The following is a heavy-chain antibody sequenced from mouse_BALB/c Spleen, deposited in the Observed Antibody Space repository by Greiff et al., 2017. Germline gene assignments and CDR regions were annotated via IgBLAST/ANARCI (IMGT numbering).Heavy chain of an antibody. V-gene: IGHV1-7*01. Sequence: VKLQESGAELAKPGVSVMMSCKASGYTFTSYWMHWVKQRPGQGLEWIGYINPSTGYTEYNQKFKDKATLTADKSSSTAYMQLSSLTSEDSAVYYCAKTYYGNYEGFAYWGQGALVTVSA. J-gene: IGHJ3*01. CDR2: INPSTGYT. CDR3: AKTYYGNYEGFAY. CDR1: GYTFTSYW. D-gene: IGHD2-10*01.